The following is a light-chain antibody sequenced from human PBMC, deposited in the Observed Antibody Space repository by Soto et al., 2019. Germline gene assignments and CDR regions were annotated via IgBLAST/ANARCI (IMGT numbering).Light chain of an antibody. CDR1: QSISSW. CDR3: QHYNSFPIT. J-gene: IGKJ5*01. Sequence: DIRMTQSPSTLSASVGDRVTITCRASQSISSWLAWYQQNPGKAPKLLVYDASQLETGVPSRFSGSGSGTDFTFTINSLQPEDIGTYYCQHYNSFPITFGQGTRREIK. CDR2: DAS. V-gene: IGKV1-5*01.